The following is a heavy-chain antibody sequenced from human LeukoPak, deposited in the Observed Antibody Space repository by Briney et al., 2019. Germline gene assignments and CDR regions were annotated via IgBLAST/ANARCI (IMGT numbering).Heavy chain of an antibody. CDR1: GFTFSSYA. D-gene: IGHD5-24*01. J-gene: IGHJ6*03. CDR3: ARDGRLSRYYYYMDV. Sequence: GGSLRLSCVVSGFTFSSYAMSWVRRAPGKGLEWVSGISGSGGSTYYADSVKGRFTISRDNTKNTLYLQMNSLRAEDTAVYYCARDGRLSRYYYYMDVWGKGTTVTVSS. V-gene: IGHV3-23*01. CDR2: ISGSGGST.